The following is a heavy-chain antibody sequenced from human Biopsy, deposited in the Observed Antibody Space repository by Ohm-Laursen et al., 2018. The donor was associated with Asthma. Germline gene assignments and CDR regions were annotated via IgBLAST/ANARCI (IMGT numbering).Heavy chain of an antibody. V-gene: IGHV4-34*01. D-gene: IGHD2-2*01. CDR1: GGSFSGYY. Sequence: PSETLSLTCAVYGGSFSGYYWSRIRQPPGKGLEWIGEINHSGSTNYNPSLKSRVTISVDTSKNQFSLKLSSVTAADTAVYYCARAGQCSSTSCYNPGWFDPWGQGTLVTVSS. J-gene: IGHJ5*02. CDR2: INHSGST. CDR3: ARAGQCSSTSCYNPGWFDP.